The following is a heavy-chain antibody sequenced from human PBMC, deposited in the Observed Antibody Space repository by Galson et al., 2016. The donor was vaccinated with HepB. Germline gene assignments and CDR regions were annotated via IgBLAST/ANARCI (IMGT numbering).Heavy chain of an antibody. J-gene: IGHJ4*02. CDR1: GFTFSSYS. CDR3: ARGVPGDYGDYAGD. D-gene: IGHD4-17*01. V-gene: IGHV3-21*01. Sequence: SLRLSCAASGFTFSSYSMHWVRQAPGKGLEWVSSISNIGSYIYYADSVKGRFTISRDNAKNSLYLQMNSLRAEDTAVYYCARGVPGDYGDYAGDWGRGTLVTVLS. CDR2: ISNIGSYI.